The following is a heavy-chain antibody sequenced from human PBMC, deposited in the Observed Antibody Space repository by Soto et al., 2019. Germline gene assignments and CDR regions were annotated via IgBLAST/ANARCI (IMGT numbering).Heavy chain of an antibody. V-gene: IGHV4-30-4*01. CDR3: TRGAYSSSSSFFDS. CDR1: GDSISSSDYF. J-gene: IGHJ4*02. Sequence: QVQLQESGPGLVRPSQTLSLTCAVSGDSISSSDYFWSWIGQPPGKGLEWIGYIYYSGNTYFTPSLQSRITISLDASKNHFSLKLTSVTAADTAVYFCTRGAYSSSSSFFDSWGQGTLVTVSS. D-gene: IGHD6-6*01. CDR2: IYYSGNT.